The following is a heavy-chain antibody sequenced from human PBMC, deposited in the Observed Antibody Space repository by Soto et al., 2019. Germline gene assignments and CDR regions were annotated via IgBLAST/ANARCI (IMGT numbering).Heavy chain of an antibody. CDR2: IHNSGTT. Sequence: ASETLSLTCIVSGDSTNSYFWNWIRQPPGKGLEWIGYIHNSGTTKNNPSLESRVTISIDTSKNQFSLMLSSVTAADTAVYYCGRVLHSSRGMDVWGPGTTVTVSS. CDR3: GRVLHSSRGMDV. D-gene: IGHD4-4*01. V-gene: IGHV4-59*01. CDR1: GDSTNSYF. J-gene: IGHJ6*02.